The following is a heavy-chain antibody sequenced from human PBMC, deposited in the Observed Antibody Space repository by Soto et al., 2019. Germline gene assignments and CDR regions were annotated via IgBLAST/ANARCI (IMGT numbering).Heavy chain of an antibody. Sequence: SETLSLTCTVSGGSISSSSYYWGWIRQPPGKGLEWIGSIYYSGSTYYNPSLKSRVTISVDTSKNQFSLKLSSVTAADTAVYYCARQGYGPDAFDIWGQGTMVTVSS. J-gene: IGHJ3*02. CDR1: GGSISSSSYY. CDR2: IYYSGST. V-gene: IGHV4-39*01. CDR3: ARQGYGPDAFDI. D-gene: IGHD4-17*01.